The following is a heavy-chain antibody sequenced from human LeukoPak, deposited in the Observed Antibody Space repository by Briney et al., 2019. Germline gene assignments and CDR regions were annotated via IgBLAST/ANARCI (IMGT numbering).Heavy chain of an antibody. CDR3: ARLYAIPSYYYYYYMDV. D-gene: IGHD2-8*01. V-gene: IGHV3-11*04. CDR1: GFTFSDYY. J-gene: IGHJ6*03. CDR2: ISSSGSTI. Sequence: GGSLRLSCAASGFTFSDYYMSWIRQAPGKGLEWVSYISSSGSTIYYADSVKGRFTISRDNAKNSLYLQMNSLRAEDTAVYYCARLYAIPSYYYYYYMDVWGKGTTVTVSS.